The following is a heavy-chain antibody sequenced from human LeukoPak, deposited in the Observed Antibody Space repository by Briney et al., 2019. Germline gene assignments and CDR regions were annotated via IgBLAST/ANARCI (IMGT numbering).Heavy chain of an antibody. Sequence: PSETLSLTCAVYGGSFSGYYWSWIRQPPGKGLEWIGEINHSGSTNYNPSLKSRVTISVDTSKNQFSLKLSSVTAADTAVYYCARTGPSYYYDSSGPRGYLDYWGQGTLVTVSS. J-gene: IGHJ4*02. CDR2: INHSGST. CDR3: ARTGPSYYYDSSGPRGYLDY. CDR1: GGSFSGYY. V-gene: IGHV4-34*01. D-gene: IGHD3-22*01.